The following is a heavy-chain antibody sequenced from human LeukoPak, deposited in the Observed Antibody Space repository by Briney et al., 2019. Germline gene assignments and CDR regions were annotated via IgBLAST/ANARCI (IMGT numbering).Heavy chain of an antibody. Sequence: GPVKVSCKASGYTFTGYYMHWVRQAPGQGLEWMGWINPNSGGTNYAQKFQGRVTMTRDTSISTAYMELSRLRSDDTAVYYCARGRSYSSSHYDYWGQGTLVTVSS. CDR3: ARGRSYSSSHYDY. CDR1: GYTFTGYY. J-gene: IGHJ4*02. V-gene: IGHV1-2*02. CDR2: INPNSGGT. D-gene: IGHD6-13*01.